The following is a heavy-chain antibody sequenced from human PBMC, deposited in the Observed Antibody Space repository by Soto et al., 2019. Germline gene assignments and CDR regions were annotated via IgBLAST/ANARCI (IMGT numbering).Heavy chain of an antibody. D-gene: IGHD2-15*01. CDR2: ISSRSTYI. J-gene: IGHJ4*02. CDR3: ARDRSSGSPPEY. V-gene: IGHV3-21*01. CDR1: GFTFSSYN. Sequence: VYLVESGGGLVKPGGSLRLSCAASGFTFSSYNMNWVRQAPGKGLEWVSSISSRSTYIYYAASVRGRFTLSRDDAKNSLSLQMNSLRAEDTAVYYCARDRSSGSPPEYWGQGTLVTVSS.